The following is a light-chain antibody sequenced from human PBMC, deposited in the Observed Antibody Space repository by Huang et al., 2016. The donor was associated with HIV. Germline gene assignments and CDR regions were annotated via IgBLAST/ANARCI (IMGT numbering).Light chain of an antibody. CDR1: QNVYSN. V-gene: IGKV3-15*01. CDR3: QNYNYWHSPT. Sequence: EIVMTQSPATLSVSPGERATLSCRASQNVYSNLAWYQQNPGQAPRLLIYGASARATGIPARFSGSGSGTEFTLIINSLQSEDFGVYYCQNYNYWHSPTFGQGTKVEI. J-gene: IGKJ1*01. CDR2: GAS.